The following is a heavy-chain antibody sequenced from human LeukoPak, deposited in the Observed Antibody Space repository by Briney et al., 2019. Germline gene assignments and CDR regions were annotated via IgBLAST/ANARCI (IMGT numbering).Heavy chain of an antibody. D-gene: IGHD3-10*01. Sequence: SETLSLTCSVSSGSISSYYWSWIRQPPGKGLEWIGFISYSGSTDYNPSLKSRITISVDTSKNQFSLKLRSVTAADTAVYYCARGGRDWSDPWGQGTLVTVSS. CDR2: ISYSGST. CDR1: SGSISSYY. CDR3: ARGGRDWSDP. V-gene: IGHV4-59*01. J-gene: IGHJ5*02.